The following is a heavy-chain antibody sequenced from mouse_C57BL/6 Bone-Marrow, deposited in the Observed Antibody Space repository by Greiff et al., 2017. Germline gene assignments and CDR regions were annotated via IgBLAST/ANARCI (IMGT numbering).Heavy chain of an antibody. CDR2: ISYDGSN. CDR3: ARDAYDYDAFAY. CDR1: GYSITSGSY. V-gene: IGHV3-6*01. D-gene: IGHD2-4*01. J-gene: IGHJ3*01. Sequence: EVKLMESGPGLVKPSQSLSLTCSVTGYSITSGSYWNCIRQFPGNKLEWMGYISYDGSNNYHPSLKNRISITRDTSKNQFFLKLNSVTTEDTATYYCARDAYDYDAFAYWGQGTLVTVSA.